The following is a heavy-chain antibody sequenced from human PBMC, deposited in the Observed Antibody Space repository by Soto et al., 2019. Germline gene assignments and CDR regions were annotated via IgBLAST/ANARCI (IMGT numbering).Heavy chain of an antibody. CDR3: VRDFAFAFDV. CDR1: XFTFSAYT. D-gene: IGHD3-3*01. CDR2: ITKGGSD. J-gene: IGHJ3*01. V-gene: IGHV3-21*05. Sequence: GGSLRLSCAASXFTFSAYTMNWVRQAPGKGLQWLSYITKGGSDYYTDSVKGRFTISRDNAKNSVSLQINSLRDEDTAVYYCVRDFAFAFDVWGQGTLVTVSS.